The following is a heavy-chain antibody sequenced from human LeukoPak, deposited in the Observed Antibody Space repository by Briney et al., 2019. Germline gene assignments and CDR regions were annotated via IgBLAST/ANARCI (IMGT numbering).Heavy chain of an antibody. Sequence: PGRSLRLSCAASGFTFSSYAMHWVRQAPGKGLEWVAVISYDGSNKYYADSVKGRFTISRDNSKNTLYLQMNSLRAEDTAVYYCARDRIAAAGWFDHWGQGTLVTVSS. D-gene: IGHD6-13*01. CDR1: GFTFSSYA. CDR3: ARDRIAAAGWFDH. V-gene: IGHV3-30-3*01. CDR2: ISYDGSNK. J-gene: IGHJ5*02.